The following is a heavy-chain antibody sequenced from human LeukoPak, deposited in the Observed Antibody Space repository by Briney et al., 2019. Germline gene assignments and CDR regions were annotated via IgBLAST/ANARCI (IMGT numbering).Heavy chain of an antibody. V-gene: IGHV1-24*01. Sequence: GASVKVSFKVSGYTLTELSMHWVRQAPGKGLEWMGGFDPEDGETIYAQKFQGRVTMTEDTSTDTAYMELSSLRSEDTAVYYCATGYYDSSGYSYQFDPWGQGTLVTVSS. CDR2: FDPEDGET. J-gene: IGHJ5*02. CDR3: ATGYYDSSGYSYQFDP. D-gene: IGHD3-22*01. CDR1: GYTLTELS.